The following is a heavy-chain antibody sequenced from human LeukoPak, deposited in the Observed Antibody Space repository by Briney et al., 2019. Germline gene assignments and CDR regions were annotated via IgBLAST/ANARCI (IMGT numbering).Heavy chain of an antibody. CDR3: AKDGGLYSGSYYIDY. J-gene: IGHJ4*02. CDR2: ISWDGGST. Sequence: PGGFLRLSCAASGFTFDDYAMHWVRQAPGKGLEWVSLISWDGGSTYYADSVKGRFTISRDNSKNSLYLQMNSLRAGDTALYYCAKDGGLYSGSYYIDYWGQGTLVTVSS. D-gene: IGHD1-26*01. CDR1: GFTFDDYA. V-gene: IGHV3-43D*04.